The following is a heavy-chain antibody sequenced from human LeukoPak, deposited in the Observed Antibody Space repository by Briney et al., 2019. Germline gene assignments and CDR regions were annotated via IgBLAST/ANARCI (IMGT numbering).Heavy chain of an antibody. CDR3: ARVRWVTPELLYDAFDI. Sequence: RPGGSLRLSCAASGFTFDDYGMSWVRQAPGKGLGWVSGINWNGGSTGYADSVKGRFTISRDNAKNSLYLQMNSLRAEDTALYYCARVRWVTPELLYDAFDIWGQGTMVTVSS. CDR1: GFTFDDYG. CDR2: INWNGGST. V-gene: IGHV3-20*04. J-gene: IGHJ3*02. D-gene: IGHD3-10*01.